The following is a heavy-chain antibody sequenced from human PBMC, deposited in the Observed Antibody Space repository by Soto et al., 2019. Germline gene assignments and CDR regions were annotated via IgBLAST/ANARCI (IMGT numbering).Heavy chain of an antibody. CDR2: ISGSGGST. CDR3: ARSRTHAVTGTDGY. CDR1: GFTFSSYA. V-gene: IGHV3-23*01. J-gene: IGHJ4*02. Sequence: GGSLRLSCAASGFTFSSYAMSWVRQAPGKGLEWVSAISGSGGSTYYADSAKGRFTISRDNSKNTLYLQMNSLRAEDTAVYYCARSRTHAVTGTDGYWGQGTLVTDSS. D-gene: IGHD1-1*01.